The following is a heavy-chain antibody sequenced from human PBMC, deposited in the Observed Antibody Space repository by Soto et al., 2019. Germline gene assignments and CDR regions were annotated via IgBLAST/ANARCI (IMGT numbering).Heavy chain of an antibody. CDR3: VRDRPGYSRGADD. J-gene: IGHJ4*02. Sequence: DVQLVESGGGLVQPGGPLRLTCAASGFSFIDAWMNWVRQVPGKGLEWVGHIKSRPAGGTTVYAAPVQGRFSISRDDSRNTVYLQMNSLRTEDTALYYCVRDRPGYSRGADDWGQGTLVTVSS. CDR1: GFSFIDAW. D-gene: IGHD6-13*01. V-gene: IGHV3-15*07. CDR2: IKSRPAGGTT.